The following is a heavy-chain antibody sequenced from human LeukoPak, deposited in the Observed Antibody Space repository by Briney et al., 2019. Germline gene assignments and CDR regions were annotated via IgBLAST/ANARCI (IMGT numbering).Heavy chain of an antibody. Sequence: ASVKVSCKASGYTFTSYGISWVRQAPGQGLEWMGIINPSGGSTSYAQKFQGRVTMTRDMSTSTVYMELSSLRSEDTAVYYCARDSDYYDSSGYYGRLVSWGQGTLVTVSS. CDR1: GYTFTSYG. V-gene: IGHV1-46*01. J-gene: IGHJ5*02. D-gene: IGHD3-22*01. CDR2: INPSGGST. CDR3: ARDSDYYDSSGYYGRLVS.